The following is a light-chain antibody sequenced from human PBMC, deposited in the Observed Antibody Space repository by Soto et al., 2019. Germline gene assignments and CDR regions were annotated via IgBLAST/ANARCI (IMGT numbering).Light chain of an antibody. CDR1: QSVSTW. Sequence: DIQMTQSPSTLSASVGDRITITCRASQSVSTWLAWYQQKPGKAPNLLIYKASSLESGVPSRFSGSGSGTEFTLTISSLQPDDFATYYCQQYNSYPTFGQGTKVEI. J-gene: IGKJ1*01. CDR3: QQYNSYPT. V-gene: IGKV1-5*03. CDR2: KAS.